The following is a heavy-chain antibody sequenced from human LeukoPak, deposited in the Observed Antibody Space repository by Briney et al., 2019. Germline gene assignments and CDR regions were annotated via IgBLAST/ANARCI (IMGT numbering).Heavy chain of an antibody. V-gene: IGHV3-23*01. CDR1: GFIVSSNY. CDR2: ISGGGETT. D-gene: IGHD4-17*01. J-gene: IGHJ4*02. CDR3: ARDYADYVGYFFFDY. Sequence: PGGSLRLSCAASGFIVSSNYMGWVRQAPGKGLEWVSSISGGGETTYYADSAKGRFTISRDNSQNTLYLQMNSLRAEDTAVYYCARDYADYVGYFFFDYWGQGTLVTVSS.